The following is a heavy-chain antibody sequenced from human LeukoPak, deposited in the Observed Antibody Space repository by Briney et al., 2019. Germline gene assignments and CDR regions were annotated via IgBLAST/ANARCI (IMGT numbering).Heavy chain of an antibody. V-gene: IGHV3-21*01. Sequence: PGGSLRLSCAASGFTFSSYSMNWVRQAPGKGLEWVSSISSSSIYIYYADSVKGRFTISRDNAKNSLYVQMNSLRAEDTAVYYCARQGIAAAGTRYFQHWGQGTLVTVSS. J-gene: IGHJ1*01. CDR2: ISSSSIYI. CDR3: ARQGIAAAGTRYFQH. D-gene: IGHD6-13*01. CDR1: GFTFSSYS.